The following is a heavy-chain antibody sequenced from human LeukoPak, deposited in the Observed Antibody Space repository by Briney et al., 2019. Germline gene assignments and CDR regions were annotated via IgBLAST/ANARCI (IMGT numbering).Heavy chain of an antibody. J-gene: IGHJ4*02. Sequence: ASGKVSGRASGYTFTSYGISWGRQAPGQGLEWMGWISAYNGNTNYAQKLQGRGTMTTDTSTSTAYMELRSLRSDDTAVYYCARDHAYEYSSSRTLDYWGQGTLVTVSS. V-gene: IGHV1-18*01. CDR2: ISAYNGNT. CDR1: GYTFTSYG. D-gene: IGHD6-6*01. CDR3: ARDHAYEYSSSRTLDY.